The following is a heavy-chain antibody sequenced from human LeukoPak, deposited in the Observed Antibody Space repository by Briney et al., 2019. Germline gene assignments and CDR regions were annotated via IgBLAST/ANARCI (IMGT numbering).Heavy chain of an antibody. CDR3: ARLETYYDFWSGPTVFDY. CDR1: GGSISSSSYY. CDR2: IYYSGST. D-gene: IGHD3-3*01. Sequence: SETLSLTCTVSGGSISSSSYYWGWIRQPPGKGLEWIGSIYYSGSTYYNPSLKSRVTISVDTSKNQFSLKLSSVTAADTAVYYCARLETYYDFWSGPTVFDYWGQGTLVTVSS. J-gene: IGHJ4*02. V-gene: IGHV4-39*01.